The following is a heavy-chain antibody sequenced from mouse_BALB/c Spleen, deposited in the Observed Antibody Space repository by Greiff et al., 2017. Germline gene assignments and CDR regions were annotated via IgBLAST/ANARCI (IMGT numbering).Heavy chain of an antibody. V-gene: IGHV5-2*03. CDR1: EYEFPSHD. CDR2: ISSGGST. J-gene: IGHJ2*01. CDR3: AREDLDY. Sequence: EVKVIESGGGLVQPGESLKLSCESNEYEFPSHDMSWVRKTPEKRLEWVASISSGGSTYYPDSVKGRFTISRDNARNILYLQMSSLRSEDTAMYYCAREDLDYWGQGTTLTVSS.